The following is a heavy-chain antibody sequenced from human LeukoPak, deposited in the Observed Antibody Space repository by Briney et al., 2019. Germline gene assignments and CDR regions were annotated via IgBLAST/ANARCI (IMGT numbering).Heavy chain of an antibody. CDR3: ARIYCSSTNCYFLDY. Sequence: ASVKVSCKASGYTFTDCYMHWVRQAPGQGLEWMGWINPNRGGTNYAQKFQGRVTMTRDTSISTAYMELSRLRSDDTAVYYCARIYCSSTNCYFLDYWGQGTLVTVSS. V-gene: IGHV1-2*02. J-gene: IGHJ4*02. CDR1: GYTFTDCY. D-gene: IGHD2-2*01. CDR2: INPNRGGT.